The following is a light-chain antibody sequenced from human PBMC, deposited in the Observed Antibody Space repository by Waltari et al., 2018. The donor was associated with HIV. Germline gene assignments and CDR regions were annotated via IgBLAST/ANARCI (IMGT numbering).Light chain of an antibody. CDR2: RNN. V-gene: IGLV1-47*01. Sequence: QSVLTPPPSVSGTPGQRVTIPCSGGNSNIGSNYVYWYQQLPGTAPKLLIYRNNQRPSGVPDRFSGSKSGTSASLAISGLRSEDEADYYCAVWDDSLTNWLFGGGTKLTVL. CDR1: NSNIGSNY. CDR3: AVWDDSLTNWL. J-gene: IGLJ3*02.